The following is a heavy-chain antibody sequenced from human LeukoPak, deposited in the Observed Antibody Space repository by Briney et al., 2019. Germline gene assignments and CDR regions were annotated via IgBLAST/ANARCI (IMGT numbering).Heavy chain of an antibody. CDR3: ARDPKYYDFWSGSLDY. V-gene: IGHV3-11*06. CDR2: ISSSSSYT. J-gene: IGHJ4*02. Sequence: GGSLRLSCAASGFTFSDYYMSWIRQAPGKGLEWVSYISSSSSYTNYADSVKGRFTISRDNAKNSLYLQMNSLRAEDTAVYYCARDPKYYDFWSGSLDYWGQGTLVTVSS. CDR1: GFTFSDYY. D-gene: IGHD3-3*01.